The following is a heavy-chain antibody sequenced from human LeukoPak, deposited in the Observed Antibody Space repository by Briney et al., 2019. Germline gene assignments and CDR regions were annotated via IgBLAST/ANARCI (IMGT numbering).Heavy chain of an antibody. CDR1: GFPFNSYA. J-gene: IGHJ4*02. V-gene: IGHV3-23*01. Sequence: AGGSLRLSCAASGFPFNSYAMSWFRQAPGKGLEWVSAIVGDTVTVYTDSVKGRFTISRDNSKNTLYLQMNSLRAEDTAIYYCAKGSAQWEIYDYWGQGTLVTVSS. CDR3: AKGSAQWEIYDY. D-gene: IGHD1-26*01. CDR2: IVGDTVT.